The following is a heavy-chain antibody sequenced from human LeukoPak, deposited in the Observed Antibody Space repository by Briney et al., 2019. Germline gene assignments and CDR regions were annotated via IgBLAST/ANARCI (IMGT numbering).Heavy chain of an antibody. D-gene: IGHD3-10*01. CDR1: GYTFTSYY. J-gene: IGHJ6*03. CDR3: AREGEMVRGTNEYYYYMDV. Sequence: ASVTVSFKASGYTFTSYYMHWVRQAPGQGLEWMGIINPSGGSTSYAQKFQGRVTMTRDTSTSTVYMELSSLRSEDTAVYYCAREGEMVRGTNEYYYYMDVWGKGTTVTISS. V-gene: IGHV1-46*01. CDR2: INPSGGST.